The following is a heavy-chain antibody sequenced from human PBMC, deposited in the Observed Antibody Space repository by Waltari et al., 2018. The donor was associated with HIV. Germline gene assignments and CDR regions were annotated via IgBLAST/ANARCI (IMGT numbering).Heavy chain of an antibody. CDR1: GYTFTSYA. CDR2: LNACNGNT. D-gene: IGHD6-13*01. V-gene: IGHV1-3*01. Sequence: QVQLVQSGAEVKKPGASVKVSCKASGYTFTSYAMHWVRQAPGQRLEWMGLLNACNGNTKDSQKFQGRVTITRDTSASTAYMELSSLRSEDTAVYYCARLGWIPGYSSSWSKSLYYYGMDVWGQGTTVTVSS. CDR3: ARLGWIPGYSSSWSKSLYYYGMDV. J-gene: IGHJ6*02.